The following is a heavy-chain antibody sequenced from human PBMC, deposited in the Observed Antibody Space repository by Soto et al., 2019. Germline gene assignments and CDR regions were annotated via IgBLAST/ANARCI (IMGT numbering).Heavy chain of an antibody. CDR2: IIPNRGIA. J-gene: IGHJ5*02. V-gene: IGHV1-69*04. Sequence: ASVKVSCKASGYTFTSYYINWVRQAPGQGLEWMGRIIPNRGIANYAQKFQGRVTITADKSTSTAYMELSSLRSEDTAVYYCARGTMTTVTTGTEAWGQGTLVTVSS. CDR1: GYTFTSYY. CDR3: ARGTMTTVTTGTEA. D-gene: IGHD4-4*01.